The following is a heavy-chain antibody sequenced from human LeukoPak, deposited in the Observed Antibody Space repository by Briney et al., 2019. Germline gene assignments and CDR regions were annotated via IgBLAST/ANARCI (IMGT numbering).Heavy chain of an antibody. Sequence: SETLSLTCTVSGGSISSSNWWSWVRQPPGKGLEWIGEIYHSGSTNYNPSLKSRVTISVDKSKNQFSLKLSSVTAADTAVYYCARESIAAADRRDFDYWGQGTLVTVSS. V-gene: IGHV4-4*02. J-gene: IGHJ4*02. CDR3: ARESIAAADRRDFDY. CDR2: IYHSGST. CDR1: GGSISSSNW. D-gene: IGHD6-13*01.